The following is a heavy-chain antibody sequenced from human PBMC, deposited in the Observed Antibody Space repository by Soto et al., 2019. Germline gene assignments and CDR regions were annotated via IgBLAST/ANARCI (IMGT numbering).Heavy chain of an antibody. CDR3: ASRTSYYYYGMDV. CDR2: IYYSGST. Sequence: PSETLSLTCTVSGGSVSSCSYHWSWIRQPPGKGLEWIGYIYYSGSTNYNPSLKSRVTISVDTSKNQFSLKLSSVTAADTAVYYCASRTSYYYYGMDVWGQGTTVTVSS. J-gene: IGHJ6*02. CDR1: GGSVSSCSYH. V-gene: IGHV4-61*01.